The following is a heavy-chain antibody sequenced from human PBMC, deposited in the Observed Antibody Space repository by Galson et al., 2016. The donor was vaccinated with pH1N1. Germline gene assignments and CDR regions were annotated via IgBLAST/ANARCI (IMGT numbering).Heavy chain of an antibody. J-gene: IGHJ5*02. CDR1: GGSISSHY. CDR2: IYYSGST. V-gene: IGHV4-59*11. Sequence: SETLSLTCTVSGGSISSHYLSWIRQHPGKGLEWIGYIYYSGSTNYNPSLKSRVTISVDTSKNQFSLKLSSVTAADTAVYFCARVLWFGELGGWFDPWGQGTPVTVSS. D-gene: IGHD3-10*01. CDR3: ARVLWFGELGGWFDP.